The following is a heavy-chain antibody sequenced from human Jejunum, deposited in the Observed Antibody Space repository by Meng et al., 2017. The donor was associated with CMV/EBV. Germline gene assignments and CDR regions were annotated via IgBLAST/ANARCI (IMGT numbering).Heavy chain of an antibody. CDR1: GYPFRNYA. CDR3: ARYNGNYED. CDR2: INGGSGNT. Sequence: SCEASGYPFRNYALHWVRQAPGQRLEWMEWINGGSGNTKYSQNFQGRVTITRDTSATTVYMEVSSLRSEDTAVYYCARYNGNYEDWGQGTLVTVSS. D-gene: IGHD1-26*01. J-gene: IGHJ4*02. V-gene: IGHV1-3*01.